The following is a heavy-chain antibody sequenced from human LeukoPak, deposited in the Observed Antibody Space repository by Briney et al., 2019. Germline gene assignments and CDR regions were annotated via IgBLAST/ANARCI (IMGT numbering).Heavy chain of an antibody. D-gene: IGHD3-3*01. CDR3: AKSVTIFGAPWDY. CDR1: GFTFSSYG. Sequence: GGSLRLSCAASGFTFSSYGMHWVRQAPGKGLEWVAVIWYDGSNKYYADSVKGRFTISRDNSKNTLYLQMNSLRAEDTAVYYCAKSVTIFGAPWDYWGQGTLVTVSS. V-gene: IGHV3-33*06. CDR2: IWYDGSNK. J-gene: IGHJ4*02.